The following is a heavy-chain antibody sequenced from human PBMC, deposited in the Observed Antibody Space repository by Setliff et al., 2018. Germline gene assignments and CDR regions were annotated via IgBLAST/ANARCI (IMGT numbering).Heavy chain of an antibody. V-gene: IGHV3-73*01. CDR1: GFIFSGSA. CDR2: IRDKYNSYAI. J-gene: IGHJ4*02. Sequence: GGSLRLSCAASGFIFSGSAIHWVRQASGKGLEWVGRIRDKYNSYAIAYAASVEGRFTISRDDSKNMAYLQMDSLRTDDTAVYYCVRAVVIRGSKPLDSWGQGTLVTVSS. D-gene: IGHD3-10*01. CDR3: VRAVVIRGSKPLDS.